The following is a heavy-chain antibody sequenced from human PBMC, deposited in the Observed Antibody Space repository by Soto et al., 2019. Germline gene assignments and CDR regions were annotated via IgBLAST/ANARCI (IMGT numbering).Heavy chain of an antibody. CDR1: GYTFTGYY. Sequence: QVQLVQSGAEVKKPGASVKVSCKASGYTFTGYYMHWVRQAPGQGLEWMGWINPNSGGTNYAQKFQGWVTMTRDTSISTAYMELSRLRSDDTAVYYCSRGELIVEVNGGAYFDYWGQGTLVTVSS. V-gene: IGHV1-2*04. D-gene: IGHD3-22*01. CDR2: INPNSGGT. J-gene: IGHJ4*02. CDR3: SRGELIVEVNGGAYFDY.